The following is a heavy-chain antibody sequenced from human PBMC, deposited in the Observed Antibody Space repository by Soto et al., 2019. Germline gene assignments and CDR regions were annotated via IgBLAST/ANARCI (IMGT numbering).Heavy chain of an antibody. CDR2: ISSSSSTI. Sequence: GGSLRLSCAASGFTFSSYSMNWVRQAPGKGLEWVSYISSSSSTIYYADSVKGRFTISRDNAKNSLYLQMNSLRAEDTAVYYCARDEGYSGYEGDYWGQGTLVTVSS. D-gene: IGHD5-12*01. V-gene: IGHV3-48*01. CDR1: GFTFSSYS. J-gene: IGHJ4*02. CDR3: ARDEGYSGYEGDY.